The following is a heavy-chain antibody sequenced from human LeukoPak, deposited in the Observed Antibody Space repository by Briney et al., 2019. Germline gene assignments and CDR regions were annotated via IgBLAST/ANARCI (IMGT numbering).Heavy chain of an antibody. D-gene: IGHD6-19*01. CDR3: ARHGSDWSFDF. Sequence: SETLSLTCTVSGGSISTYYWSWIRQPPGKGLEWIGYIYYTGSTNYNPSLKSRVTISVDTSKNQFSLKLSSVIAADTAAYYCARHGSDWSFDFWGQGTLVTVSS. V-gene: IGHV4-59*01. CDR1: GGSISTYY. CDR2: IYYTGST. J-gene: IGHJ4*02.